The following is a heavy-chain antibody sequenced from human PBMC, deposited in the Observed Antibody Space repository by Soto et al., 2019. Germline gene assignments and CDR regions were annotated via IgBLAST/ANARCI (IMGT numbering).Heavy chain of an antibody. D-gene: IGHD5-18*01. CDR2: ISYDGSNK. CDR3: ARVRTGYSYGSYYFDY. J-gene: IGHJ4*02. V-gene: IGHV3-30-3*01. Sequence: GSLRLSCAASGFTFSSYAMHWVRQAPGKGLEWVAVISYDGSNKYYADSVKGRFTISRDNSKNTLYLQMNSLRAEDTAVYYCARVRTGYSYGSYYFDYWGQGTLVTVSS. CDR1: GFTFSSYA.